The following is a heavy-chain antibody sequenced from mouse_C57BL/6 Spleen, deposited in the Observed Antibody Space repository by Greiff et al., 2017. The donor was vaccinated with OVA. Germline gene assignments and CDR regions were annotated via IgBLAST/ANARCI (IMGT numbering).Heavy chain of an antibody. CDR2: INPNNGGT. CDR3: ARNDLYAMDY. J-gene: IGHJ4*01. V-gene: IGHV1-26*01. Sequence: VQLQQSGPELVKPGASVKISCKASGYTFTDYYMNWVKQSHGKSLEWIGDINPNNGGTSYNQKFKGKATLTVDKSSSTAYMELRSLTSEDSAVYYCARNDLYAMDYWGQGTSVTVSS. D-gene: IGHD2-3*01. CDR1: GYTFTDYY.